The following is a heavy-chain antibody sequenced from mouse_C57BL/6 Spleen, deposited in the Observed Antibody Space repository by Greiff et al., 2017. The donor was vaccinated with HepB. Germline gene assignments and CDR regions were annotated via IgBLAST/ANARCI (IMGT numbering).Heavy chain of an antibody. CDR1: GFTFSSYA. V-gene: IGHV5-9-1*02. D-gene: IGHD1-1*01. CDR2: ISSGGDYI. CDR3: TRDTLIFTPVVPYRMDY. J-gene: IGHJ4*01. Sequence: EVHLVESGAGLVKPGGSLKLSCAASGFTFSSYAMSWVRQTPEKRLEWVAYISSGGDYIYYADTVKGRFTISRDNARNTLYLQMSSLKSEDTAMYYCTRDTLIFTPVVPYRMDYWGQGTSVTVSS.